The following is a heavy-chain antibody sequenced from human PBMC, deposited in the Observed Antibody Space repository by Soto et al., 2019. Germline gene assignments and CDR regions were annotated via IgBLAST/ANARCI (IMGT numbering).Heavy chain of an antibody. CDR3: ARGPRLSSTSSHYYYYMDV. CDR1: GGSFSGYY. Sequence: QVQLQQWGAGLLKPSETLSLTCAVYGGSFSGYYWSWIRQPPGKGLEWIGEINHSGSTNYNRSLKSRVTISVDTSKNQFSLKLSSVTAADTAVYYCARGPRLSSTSSHYYYYMDVWGKGTTVTVSS. J-gene: IGHJ6*03. CDR2: INHSGST. D-gene: IGHD2-2*01. V-gene: IGHV4-34*01.